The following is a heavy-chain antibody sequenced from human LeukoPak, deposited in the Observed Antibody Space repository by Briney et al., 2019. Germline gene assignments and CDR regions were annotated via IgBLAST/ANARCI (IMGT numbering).Heavy chain of an antibody. D-gene: IGHD6-19*01. J-gene: IGHJ4*02. CDR1: GFTFSTYA. CDR3: ARHSSGWYDY. CDR2: ISSNGGST. Sequence: GGSLRLSCAASGFTFSTYAMHWVRQAPGKGLEYVSAISSNGGSTYYANSVRGRFTISRDNSKNTLYLQMGSLRAEDMAVYYCARHSSGWYDYWGQGTLVTVPS. V-gene: IGHV3-64*01.